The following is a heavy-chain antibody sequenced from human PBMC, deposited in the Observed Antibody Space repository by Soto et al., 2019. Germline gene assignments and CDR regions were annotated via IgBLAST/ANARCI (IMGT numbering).Heavy chain of an antibody. CDR2: IYYSGST. CDR3: ARQPDLYYYDSSGPSHFDY. J-gene: IGHJ4*02. V-gene: IGHV4-31*03. CDR1: GGSISSGGYY. D-gene: IGHD3-22*01. Sequence: QVQLQESGPGLVKPSQTLSLTCTVSGGSISSGGYYWSWIRQHPGKGLEWIGYIYYSGSTYYNPSLKSRVTISVDTSKNQFSLKLSSVTAADTAVYYCARQPDLYYYDSSGPSHFDYWGQGTLVTVSS.